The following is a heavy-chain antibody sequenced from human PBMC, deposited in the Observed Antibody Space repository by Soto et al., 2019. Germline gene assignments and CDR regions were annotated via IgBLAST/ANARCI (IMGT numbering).Heavy chain of an antibody. V-gene: IGHV3-23*01. CDR1: GFTFSSYA. CDR3: ARSLYYDFWSGYYGRFDY. CDR2: ISGSGGST. Sequence: GGSLRLSCAASGFTFSSYAMSWVRQAPGKGLEWVSAISGSGGSTYYADSVKGRFTISRDNSKNTLYLQMNSLGAEDTAVYYCARSLYYDFWSGYYGRFDYWGQGTLVTVSS. J-gene: IGHJ4*02. D-gene: IGHD3-3*01.